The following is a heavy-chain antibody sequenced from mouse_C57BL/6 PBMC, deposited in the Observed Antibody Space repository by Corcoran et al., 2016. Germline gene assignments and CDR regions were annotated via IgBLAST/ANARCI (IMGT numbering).Heavy chain of an antibody. CDR3: ARSDDEEYYYAMDY. CDR1: GYTFTDYY. D-gene: IGHD2-3*01. Sequence: QVQLQQSGPELVKPGASVKISCKASGYTFTDYYLNWVKQRPGQGLEWIGWIFPGSGSTYYNEKFKGTATLTVDKSSSTAYMLLSSMTSEDSAVYFCARSDDEEYYYAMDYWGQGTSVTVSS. J-gene: IGHJ4*01. CDR2: IFPGSGST. V-gene: IGHV1-75*01.